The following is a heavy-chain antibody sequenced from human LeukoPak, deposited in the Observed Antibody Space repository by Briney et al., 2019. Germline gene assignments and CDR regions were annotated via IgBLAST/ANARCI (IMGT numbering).Heavy chain of an antibody. CDR2: ISSSSSYI. D-gene: IGHD5-18*01. CDR3: ASSDINSYGFTGLLDY. Sequence: PGGSLRLSCAASGFTFSSYSMNWVRQAPGKGLEWVSSISSSSSYIYYADSVKGRFTISRDNAKNSLYLQINSLRAEDTAVYYCASSDINSYGFTGLLDYWGQGTLVTVSS. V-gene: IGHV3-21*01. J-gene: IGHJ4*02. CDR1: GFTFSSYS.